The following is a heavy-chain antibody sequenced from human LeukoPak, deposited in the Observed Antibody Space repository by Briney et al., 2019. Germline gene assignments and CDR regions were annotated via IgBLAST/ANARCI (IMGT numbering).Heavy chain of an antibody. CDR2: ISSSSSYI. CDR1: GFTSSSYS. D-gene: IGHD3-10*01. Sequence: PGGSLRLSCAASGFTSSSYSMNWVRQAPGKGLEWVSSISSSSSYIYYADSVKGRFTISRDNAKNSLYLQMNSLRAEDTAVYYCAREQRPQYGSGSYYLAYWGQGTLVTVSS. CDR3: AREQRPQYGSGSYYLAY. J-gene: IGHJ4*02. V-gene: IGHV3-21*01.